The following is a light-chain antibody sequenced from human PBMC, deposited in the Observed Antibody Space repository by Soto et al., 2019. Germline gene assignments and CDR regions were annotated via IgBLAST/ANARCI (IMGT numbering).Light chain of an antibody. CDR3: LQATQFPQK. J-gene: IGKJ1*01. CDR1: QSLVHSDGNTY. Sequence: DIVMTQTPLSSPVTLGQPASISCRSSQSLVHSDGNTYLSWLQQRPGQPPRPLIYKISHRFPGGPCKFKGSGAGQDFRLKIRKVEAEDVGVYYCLQATQFPQKFGQWTKVEIK. V-gene: IGKV2-24*01. CDR2: KIS.